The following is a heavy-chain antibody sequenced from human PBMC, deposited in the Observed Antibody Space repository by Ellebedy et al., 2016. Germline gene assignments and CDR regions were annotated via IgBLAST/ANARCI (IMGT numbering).Heavy chain of an antibody. CDR1: GFTFSSYS. J-gene: IGHJ3*02. CDR3: ARGYCSSTSCYDPDAFDI. Sequence: GESLKISCAASGFTFSSYSMNWVRQAPGEGLEWVSSISSSSSYIYYADSVKGRFTISRDNAKNSLYLQMNSLRAEDTAVYYCARGYCSSTSCYDPDAFDIWGQGTMVTVSS. CDR2: ISSSSSYI. V-gene: IGHV3-21*01. D-gene: IGHD2-2*01.